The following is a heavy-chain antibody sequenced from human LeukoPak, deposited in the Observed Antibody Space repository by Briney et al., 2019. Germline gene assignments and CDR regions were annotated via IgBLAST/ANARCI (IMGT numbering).Heavy chain of an antibody. CDR3: AKSPYFFDY. CDR1: GRSISTYH. Sequence: SVPLSLTCTVSGRSISTYHGSWTPQPPGERVECIRYDYYSWSTIHNPSLKSRITMSEDKSKNQFSLKLSTVTAVDTAVYYCAKSPYFFDYWGQRTLVTVSS. J-gene: IGHJ4*02. V-gene: IGHV4-59*07. CDR2: DYYSWST.